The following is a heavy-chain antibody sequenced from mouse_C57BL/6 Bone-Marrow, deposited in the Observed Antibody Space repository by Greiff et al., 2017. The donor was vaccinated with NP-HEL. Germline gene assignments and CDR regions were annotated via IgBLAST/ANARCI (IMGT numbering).Heavy chain of an antibody. CDR1: GFTFSDYG. CDR3: ARPLTTGYYFDY. Sequence: EVKLVESGGGLVKPGGSLKLSCAASGFTFSDYGMHWVRQAPEKGLEWVAYLNSGRSYTYYAATVQGRFTISRDNANNTLCLQMTRLTSEDTAMYYCARPLTTGYYFDYWGKGTTLTVSS. D-gene: IGHD1-1*01. V-gene: IGHV5-17*01. CDR2: LNSGRSYT. J-gene: IGHJ2*01.